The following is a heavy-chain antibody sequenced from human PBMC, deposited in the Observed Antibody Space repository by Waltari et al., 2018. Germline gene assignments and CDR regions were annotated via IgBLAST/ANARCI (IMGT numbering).Heavy chain of an antibody. J-gene: IGHJ4*02. CDR3: ANINRAVLGAYNY. CDR2: VFYSGRT. Sequence: QVHLEESGPRLVKPSGTLSLTCAVSGVPISASNWQTWVRQPPGKGLENIGEVFYSGRTQYNPSLKNRVTISVDKSRNNFSLQLTSVTAADTAVYFCANINRAVLGAYNYWGQGILVSVSS. D-gene: IGHD2-21*01. V-gene: IGHV4-4*02. CDR1: GVPISASNW.